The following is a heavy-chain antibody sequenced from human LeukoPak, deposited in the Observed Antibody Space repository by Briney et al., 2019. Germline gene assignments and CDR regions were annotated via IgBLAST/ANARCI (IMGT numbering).Heavy chain of an antibody. Sequence: ASVKVSCKASGYTFSHHGISWVRQAPGQGLEWMGWISCYNGDTMYAQNVQGGVTMTTDTSTRTAYMELRSLRSDDTAMYYCARDPSNSSGYHAHFDSWGQGTLVTVSS. CDR3: ARDPSNSSGYHAHFDS. CDR2: ISCYNGDT. V-gene: IGHV1-18*01. D-gene: IGHD3-22*01. J-gene: IGHJ4*02. CDR1: GYTFSHHG.